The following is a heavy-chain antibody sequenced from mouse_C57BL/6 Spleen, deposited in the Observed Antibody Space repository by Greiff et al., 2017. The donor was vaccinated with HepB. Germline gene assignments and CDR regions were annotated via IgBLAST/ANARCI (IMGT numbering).Heavy chain of an antibody. CDR2: ISSGSSTI. V-gene: IGHV5-17*01. D-gene: IGHD4-1*01. J-gene: IGHJ4*01. Sequence: EVQLVESGGGLVKPGGSLKLSCAASGFTFSDYGMHWVRQAPEKGLEWVAYISSGSSTIYYADTVKGRFTISRDNAKNTLFLQMTILRSEDTAMYYCARLQTGLYYYAMDYWGQGTSVTVSS. CDR1: GFTFSDYG. CDR3: ARLQTGLYYYAMDY.